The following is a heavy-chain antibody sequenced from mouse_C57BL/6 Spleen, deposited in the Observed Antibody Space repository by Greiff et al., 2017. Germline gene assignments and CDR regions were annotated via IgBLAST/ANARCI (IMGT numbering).Heavy chain of an antibody. J-gene: IGHJ2*01. CDR1: GYSITSGYY. V-gene: IGHV3-6*01. Sequence: EVQLVESGPGLVKPSQSLSLTCSVTGYSITSGYYWNWIRQFPGNKLEWMGYISYDGSNNYHPSLKNRISITRDTSKNQFFLKLNSVTTEDTATYYCARAYSLLYGLDYWGQGTTLTVSS. CDR3: ARAYSLLYGLDY. D-gene: IGHD1-1*01. CDR2: ISYDGSN.